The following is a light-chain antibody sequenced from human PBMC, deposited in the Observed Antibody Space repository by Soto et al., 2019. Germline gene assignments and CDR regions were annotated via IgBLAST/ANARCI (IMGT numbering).Light chain of an antibody. CDR3: QHYDKRPRVT. J-gene: IGKJ4*01. CDR1: QSVSSS. CDR2: AAS. Sequence: EIVMTQSPATLSVSPGEGATLSCRASQSVSSSVAWYQHIPGQAPSLLIYAASTRATGVPARFSGSGSGTEFTLTNISLEPYDFAVYYCQHYDKRPRVTFGGGTKVEIK. V-gene: IGKV3D-15*01.